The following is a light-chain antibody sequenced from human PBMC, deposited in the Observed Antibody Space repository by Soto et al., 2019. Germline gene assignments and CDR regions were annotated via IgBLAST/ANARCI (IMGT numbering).Light chain of an antibody. V-gene: IGKV1-9*01. CDR1: QGISSY. CDR2: DAY. J-gene: IGKJ5*01. CDR3: KQLDSYPIT. Sequence: IQLTQSPSSLSASGGDIVTITCRASQGISSYFPWYQQQPGKAPKLLIYDAYTLQSGVPSRFSGSGSGTDFTLTIRSLQPEDFATYYCKQLDSYPITFGQGTRLEIK.